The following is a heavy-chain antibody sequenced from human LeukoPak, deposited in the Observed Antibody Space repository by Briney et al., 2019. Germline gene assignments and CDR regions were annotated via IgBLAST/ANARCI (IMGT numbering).Heavy chain of an antibody. D-gene: IGHD3-22*01. CDR3: ARLPYYYDSSGYYLSWFDP. Sequence: SETLSLTCTVSGGSISSYYGSWIRQPPGKGLEWIGYIYTSGGTNYNPSLKSRVTISVDTSKNQFSLKLSSVTAADTAVYYCARLPYYYDSSGYYLSWFDPWGQGTLVTVSS. CDR2: IYTSGGT. V-gene: IGHV4-4*09. J-gene: IGHJ5*02. CDR1: GGSISSYY.